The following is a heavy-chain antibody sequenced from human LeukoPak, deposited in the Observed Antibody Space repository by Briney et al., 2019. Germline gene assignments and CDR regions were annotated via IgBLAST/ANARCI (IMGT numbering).Heavy chain of an antibody. J-gene: IGHJ4*02. CDR1: GFSFSQYD. V-gene: IGHV3-33*01. CDR2: IWFDGTTK. Sequence: PGGSLRLSCAASGFSFSQYDMQWVRQAPGKGLGWVTFIWFDGTTKYYADSVKGRFTISRDNSNNTLSLQMNSLRVKDTAVHYCARASDETPFDYWGQGTLVTVSS. CDR3: ARASDETPFDY.